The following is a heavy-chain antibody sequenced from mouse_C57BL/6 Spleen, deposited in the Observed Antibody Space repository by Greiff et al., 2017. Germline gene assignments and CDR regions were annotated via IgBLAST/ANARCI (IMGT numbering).Heavy chain of an antibody. CDR1: GYAFSSSW. CDR3: ARENLRTGYAMDY. D-gene: IGHD4-1*01. CDR2: IYPGDGDT. J-gene: IGHJ4*01. V-gene: IGHV1-82*01. Sequence: VKVVASGPELVKPGASVKISCKASGYAFSSSWMNWVKQRPGKGLEWIGRIYPGDGDTNYNGKFKGKATLTADKSSSTAYMQLSSLTSEDSAVYFCARENLRTGYAMDYWGQGTSVTVSS.